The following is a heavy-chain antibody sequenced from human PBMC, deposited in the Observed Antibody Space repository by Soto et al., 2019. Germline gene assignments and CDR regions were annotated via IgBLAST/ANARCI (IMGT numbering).Heavy chain of an antibody. D-gene: IGHD4-17*01. Sequence: QLQLQESGSGLVKPSQTLSLTCAVSGGSISSGGYSWSWIRQPPGKGLEWIGYIHHSGSTYYNPSLKSRVTISVDRSKNQFSLKLSSVTAADTAVYYCASMSRTVFPAFDIWGQGTMVTVSS. CDR1: GGSISSGGYS. V-gene: IGHV4-30-2*01. J-gene: IGHJ3*02. CDR3: ASMSRTVFPAFDI. CDR2: IHHSGST.